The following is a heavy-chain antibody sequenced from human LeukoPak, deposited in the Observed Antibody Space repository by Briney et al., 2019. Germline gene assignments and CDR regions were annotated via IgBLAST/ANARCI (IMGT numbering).Heavy chain of an antibody. Sequence: PSETLSLTCAVYGGSFSGYYWSWIRQPPGKGLEWIGEINHSGSTNYNPSLKSRVTISVDTSKNQFSLKLSSVTAADTAVYYCAREGRDYDFWSGYTLYYYYYMDVWGKGTTVTVSS. CDR1: GGSFSGYY. CDR2: INHSGST. D-gene: IGHD3-3*01. J-gene: IGHJ6*03. CDR3: AREGRDYDFWSGYTLYYYYYMDV. V-gene: IGHV4-34*01.